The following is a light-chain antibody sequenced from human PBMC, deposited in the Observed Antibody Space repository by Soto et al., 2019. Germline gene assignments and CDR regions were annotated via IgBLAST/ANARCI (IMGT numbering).Light chain of an antibody. J-gene: IGKJ1*01. V-gene: IGKV3-15*01. CDR2: GAS. CDR1: QSVGSK. CDR3: QQYNDWPQT. Sequence: EIVMTQSPPTLSVSPGERATLSCRASQSVGSKLAWYQQKPGQAPRLLIYGASNRATGVPARFSGSGSGTDFTLTISSLQSEDFAIYYCQQYNDWPQTFGQGTRVEIK.